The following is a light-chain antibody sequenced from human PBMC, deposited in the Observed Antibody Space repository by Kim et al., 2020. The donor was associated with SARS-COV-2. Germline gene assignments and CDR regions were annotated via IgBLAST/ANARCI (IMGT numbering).Light chain of an antibody. CDR3: QSYDGSRGV. J-gene: IGLJ3*02. Sequence: GKAVTISCTSSGVNIAVNYVQWYQQRPGSSPITVIYEDNQRPSRVPDRFSGSIDSSSNSAALTISGLKTEDEADYYCQSYDGSRGVFGGGTQLTVL. CDR1: GVNIAVNY. V-gene: IGLV6-57*01. CDR2: EDN.